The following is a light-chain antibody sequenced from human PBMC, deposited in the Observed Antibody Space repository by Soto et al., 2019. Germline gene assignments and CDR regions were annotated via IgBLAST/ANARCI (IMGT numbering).Light chain of an antibody. Sequence: QSALTQPPSASGSPGQSVTISCTGTSSDVGGYNYVSWYQQHPDKAPTLIIYEVSKRPSGVTDRFSGSKSGNTASLTVSGLQADDEADYYCSSYAGSSRILFGGGTKLTVL. CDR1: SSDVGGYNY. CDR2: EVS. V-gene: IGLV2-8*01. CDR3: SSYAGSSRIL. J-gene: IGLJ2*01.